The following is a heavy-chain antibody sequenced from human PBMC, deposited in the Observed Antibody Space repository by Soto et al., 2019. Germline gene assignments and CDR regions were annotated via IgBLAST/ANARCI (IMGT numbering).Heavy chain of an antibody. CDR2: ISAHNGNT. J-gene: IGHJ4*02. CDR1: GYTFTSYG. CDR3: ARGRYGDY. V-gene: IGHV1-18*01. Sequence: QVHLVQSGAEVKKPGASVKVPCKGSGYTFTSYGITWVRQAPGQGLEWMGWISAHNGNTDYAQRLQGRVTVTRDTSTSTAYMELRSLRSDDTAVYYCARGRYGDYWGQGALVTVSS. D-gene: IGHD1-1*01.